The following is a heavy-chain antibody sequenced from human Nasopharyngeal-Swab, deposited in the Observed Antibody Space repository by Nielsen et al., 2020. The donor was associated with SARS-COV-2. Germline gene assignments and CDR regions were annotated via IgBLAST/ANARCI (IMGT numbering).Heavy chain of an antibody. D-gene: IGHD1-26*01. CDR3: ARDDYGSYSA. CDR1: GFTFSSFG. J-gene: IGHJ4*02. Sequence: GESLRLSCAASGFTFSSFGMHWVRQAPGKGLEWVAFIAHDASNEYYGDSVKGRFSISRDSSKNTLYLQMDSLRGEDTAVYYCARDDYGSYSAWGQGTLVTVSS. V-gene: IGHV3-30*03. CDR2: IAHDASNE.